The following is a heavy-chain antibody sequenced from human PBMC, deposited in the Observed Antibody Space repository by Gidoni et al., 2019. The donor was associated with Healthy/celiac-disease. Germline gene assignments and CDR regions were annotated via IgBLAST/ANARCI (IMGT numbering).Heavy chain of an antibody. CDR2: INHSGST. CDR3: ARGAGIAAAIDY. J-gene: IGHJ4*02. V-gene: IGHV4-34*01. D-gene: IGHD6-13*01. Sequence: QVQLQQWGAGLLKPSETLSLTCAVYGGSFSGYYWSWIRQPPGKGLEWIGEINHSGSTNYNPSLKSRVTISVDTSKNQFSRKLSSVTAADTAVYYCARGAGIAAAIDYWGQGTLVTVSS. CDR1: GGSFSGYY.